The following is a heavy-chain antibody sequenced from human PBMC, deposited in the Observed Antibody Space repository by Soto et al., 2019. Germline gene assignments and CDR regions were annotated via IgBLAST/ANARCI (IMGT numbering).Heavy chain of an antibody. V-gene: IGHV3-21*06. CDR2: ISSTTNYI. Sequence: PGGSLRLSCAASGFTFTRYSMNWVRQAPGKGLKWVSSISSTTNYIYYGDSMKGRFTISRDNAKNSLYLEMNSLRAEDTAVYYCARESEDLTSNFDYWGQGTLVTVSS. J-gene: IGHJ4*02. CDR3: ARESEDLTSNFDY. CDR1: GFTFTRYS.